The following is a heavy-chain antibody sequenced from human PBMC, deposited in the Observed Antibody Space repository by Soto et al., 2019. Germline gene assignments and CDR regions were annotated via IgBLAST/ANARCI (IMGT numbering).Heavy chain of an antibody. D-gene: IGHD3-10*01. CDR2: INNDGSST. J-gene: IGHJ4*02. V-gene: IGHV3-74*01. CDR1: GFTFSSYW. Sequence: EVQLVESGGGLVQPGGSLRLSCAASGFTFSSYWMHWVRQAPGKGLVWVSRINNDGSSTTYADSVKGRFTISRDNAKNTRHLQMNSLRAEDTAVYYCAGHPHGSGSYFLGWGQGTLVPVSS. CDR3: AGHPHGSGSYFLG.